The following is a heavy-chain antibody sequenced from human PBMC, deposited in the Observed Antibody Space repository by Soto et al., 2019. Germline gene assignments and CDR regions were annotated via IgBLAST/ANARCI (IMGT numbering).Heavy chain of an antibody. CDR2: ISASGGTA. CDR3: AKRTYPSDSAGYYYERVSGWIDS. Sequence: VQLLESGGGLIQPGGSLRLSCAASGFSFSSYAMSWVRQGPGKGLEWVSSISASGGTANLADSVEGRCTISRDNSKSTLYLQLNRLRAEDTAVYYCAKRTYPSDSAGYYYERVSGWIDSWGPGTLVTVSS. CDR1: GFSFSSYA. V-gene: IGHV3-23*01. J-gene: IGHJ5*01. D-gene: IGHD3-22*01.